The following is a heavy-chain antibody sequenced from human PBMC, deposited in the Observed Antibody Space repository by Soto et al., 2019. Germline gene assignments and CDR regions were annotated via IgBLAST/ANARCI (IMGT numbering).Heavy chain of an antibody. D-gene: IGHD4-17*01. Sequence: PGGSLRLSCAASGFTFSSYSMNWVRQAPGKGLEWVSSISSSSYIYYADSVKGRFTISRDNAKNSLYLQMNSLRAEDTAVYYCARDGVTTVTNLYYYGMDVWGQGTTVTVSS. V-gene: IGHV3-21*01. CDR1: GFTFSSYS. J-gene: IGHJ6*02. CDR2: ISSSSYI. CDR3: ARDGVTTVTNLYYYGMDV.